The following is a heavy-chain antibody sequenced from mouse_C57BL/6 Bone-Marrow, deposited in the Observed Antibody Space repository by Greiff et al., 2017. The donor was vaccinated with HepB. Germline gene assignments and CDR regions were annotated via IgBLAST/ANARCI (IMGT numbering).Heavy chain of an antibody. CDR3: TRDLALLEGFAY. Sequence: DVQLQESGVGLVKPGGSLKLSCAASGFTFSSYAMSWVRQTPEKRLEWVAYISSGGDYIYYADTVKGRFTISRDNARNTLYLQMSSLKSEDTAMYYCTRDLALLEGFAYWGQGTLVTVSA. CDR2: ISSGGDYI. J-gene: IGHJ3*01. V-gene: IGHV5-9-1*02. D-gene: IGHD1-1*01. CDR1: GFTFSSYA.